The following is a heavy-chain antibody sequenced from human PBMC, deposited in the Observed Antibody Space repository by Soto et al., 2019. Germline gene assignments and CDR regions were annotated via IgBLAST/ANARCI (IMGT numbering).Heavy chain of an antibody. D-gene: IGHD6-19*01. J-gene: IGHJ4*02. CDR3: ARDRSSSDWFPHIDY. V-gene: IGHV3-21*01. CDR2: ISGSSSYI. CDR1: GFTFSIYS. Sequence: GGSLRLSCAASGFTFSIYSMNWVRQAPGKGLEWVSSISGSSSYIYYTDSLKGRFTISRDNAKNSLYLQMNSLRAEDTAVYYCARDRSSSDWFPHIDYWGQGTLVTVSS.